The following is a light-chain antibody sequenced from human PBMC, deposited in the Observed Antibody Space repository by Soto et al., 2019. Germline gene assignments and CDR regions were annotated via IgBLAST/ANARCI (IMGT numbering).Light chain of an antibody. CDR1: QIINTY. V-gene: IGKV1-39*01. Sequence: DIQMTQSPSSLSASVGDRVTITCRASQIINTYLNLYQQKPGKAPELLIYAASILQSGVPSRFSGTGSGTDFTLTISSLQPEDFATYHCQQSYSTPPRFTFGPGTKVDVK. CDR2: AAS. CDR3: QQSYSTPPRFT. J-gene: IGKJ3*01.